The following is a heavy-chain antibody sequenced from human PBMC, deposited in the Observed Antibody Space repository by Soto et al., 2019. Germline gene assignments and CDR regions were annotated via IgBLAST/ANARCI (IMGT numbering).Heavy chain of an antibody. CDR2: INSDGSVS. D-gene: IGHD2-15*01. CDR3: ARGDCVGGSCYSLAVSFYYYMDV. V-gene: IGHV3-74*01. Sequence: EVKLVESGGGLVQPGGSLRLSCAASGFTFSNYWMYWVRQAPGQGLVWVSRINSDGSVSRYADSVKGRLTISRDNVKNTLYLQMNGLRVEDTAVYYCARGDCVGGSCYSLAVSFYYYMDVWGKGTTVTVFS. CDR1: GFTFSNYW. J-gene: IGHJ6*03.